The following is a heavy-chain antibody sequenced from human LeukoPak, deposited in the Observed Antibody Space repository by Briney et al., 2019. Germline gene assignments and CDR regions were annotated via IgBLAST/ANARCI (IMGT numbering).Heavy chain of an antibody. CDR1: GYTFTDYY. J-gene: IGHJ4*02. D-gene: IGHD6-13*01. CDR3: ARELGAAGTC. CDR2: INPNSGGT. Sequence: ASVKVSCTASGYTFTDYYMHWVRQAPGQGLEWMGWINPNSGGTNYAQKFQDRVTMSRDTSISTAYMDLSSLRSDDTAVYYCARELGAAGTCWGQGTLVTVSS. V-gene: IGHV1-2*02.